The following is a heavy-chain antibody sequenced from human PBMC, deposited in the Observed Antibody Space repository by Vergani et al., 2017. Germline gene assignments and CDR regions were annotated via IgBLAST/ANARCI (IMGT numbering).Heavy chain of an antibody. J-gene: IGHJ4*02. V-gene: IGHV1-2*02. CDR3: ARLLGAGVATIFGVVIPPGFDY. CDR1: GYTFTGYY. CDR2: INPNSGGT. D-gene: IGHD3-3*01. Sequence: QVQLVQSGAEVKKPGASVKVSCKASGYTFTGYYMHWVRQAPGQGLEWMGWINPNSGGTNYAQKFQGRVTMTRDTSISTAYMELSRLRSDDTAVYYCARLLGAGVATIFGVVIPPGFDYWGQGTLVTVSS.